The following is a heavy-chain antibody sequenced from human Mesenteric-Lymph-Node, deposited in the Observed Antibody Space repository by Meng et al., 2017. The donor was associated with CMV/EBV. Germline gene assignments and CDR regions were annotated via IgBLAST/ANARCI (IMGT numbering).Heavy chain of an antibody. Sequence: GESLKISCAASGFTVSNNYMSWLRQAPGKGLEWVSVIFSDGSTYYGDSMKSRFTISRDNSRNTLYLQMNSLRAEDTAVYYCAKEPDYGEGFDPWGQGTLVTVSS. V-gene: IGHV3-53*01. J-gene: IGHJ5*02. CDR1: GFTVSNNY. CDR3: AKEPDYGEGFDP. CDR2: IFSDGST. D-gene: IGHD4-17*01.